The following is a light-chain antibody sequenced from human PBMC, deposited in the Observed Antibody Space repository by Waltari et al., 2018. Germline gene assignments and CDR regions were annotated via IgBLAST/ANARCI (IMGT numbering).Light chain of an antibody. Sequence: EIVLTQSPGTLSLSPGERGTLSCRASQTIDSTYLAWYQQNPGQPPRLLIARASMRATGVPDRFSGSGSGTDFTLTISRLEPEDFAVYYCQQYDVVSPITFGQGTRLE. CDR1: QTIDSTY. V-gene: IGKV3-20*01. J-gene: IGKJ5*01. CDR3: QQYDVVSPIT. CDR2: RAS.